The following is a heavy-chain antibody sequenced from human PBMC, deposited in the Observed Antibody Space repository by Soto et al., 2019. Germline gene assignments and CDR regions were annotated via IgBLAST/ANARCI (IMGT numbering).Heavy chain of an antibody. D-gene: IGHD4-17*01. J-gene: IGHJ4*02. CDR2: ISASSSTT. Sequence: PGGSLRLSCAPSGFTFSTYAMSWVRRAPGKGLEWVSAISASSSTTYYADSVKGRFAISRDNSKKTLHLQMDSLRADDTAVYYCAKPGYAGSYGDSRGRDKYYIDYWGQGTLVTVSS. CDR3: AKPGYAGSYGDSRGRDKYYIDY. CDR1: GFTFSTYA. V-gene: IGHV3-23*01.